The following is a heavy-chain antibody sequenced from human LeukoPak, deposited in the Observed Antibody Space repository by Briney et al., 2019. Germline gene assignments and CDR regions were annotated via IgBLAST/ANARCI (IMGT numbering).Heavy chain of an antibody. V-gene: IGHV1-69*04. CDR3: ARDYGVNYDFWSGYYHY. J-gene: IGHJ4*02. CDR1: GGTFSSYA. CDR2: IIPILGIA. D-gene: IGHD3-3*01. Sequence: SVKVSCTASGGTFSSYAISWVRQAPGQGLEWMGRIIPILGIANYAQKFQGRVTITADKSTSTAYMELSSLRSEDTAVYYCARDYGVNYDFWSGYYHYWGQGTLVTVSS.